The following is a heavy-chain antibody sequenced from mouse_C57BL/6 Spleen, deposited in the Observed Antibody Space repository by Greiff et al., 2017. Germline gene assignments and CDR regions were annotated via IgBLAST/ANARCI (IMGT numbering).Heavy chain of an antibody. V-gene: IGHV1-55*01. Sequence: QVQLQQPGAELVKPGASVKMSCKASGYTSTSYWITWVKQRPGQGLEWIGDIYPGSGSTNYNEKFKSKATLTVDTSSSTAYMQLSSLTSEDSAVYYCAREGSYYSGFAYWGQGTLVTVSA. CDR1: GYTSTSYW. CDR3: AREGSYYSGFAY. CDR2: IYPGSGST. D-gene: IGHD2-12*01. J-gene: IGHJ3*01.